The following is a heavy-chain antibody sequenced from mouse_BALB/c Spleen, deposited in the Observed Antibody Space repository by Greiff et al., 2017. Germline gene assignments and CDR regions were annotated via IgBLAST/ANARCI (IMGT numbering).Heavy chain of an antibody. J-gene: IGHJ4*01. V-gene: IGHV3-2*02. CDR2: ISYSGST. D-gene: IGHD2-3*01. CDR3: ARYDGYPSYAMDY. Sequence: DVQLVESGPGLVKPSQSLSLTCTVTGYSITSDYAWNWIRQFPGNKLEWMGYISYSGSTSYNPSLKSRISITRDTSKNQFFLQLNSVTTEDTATYYCARYDGYPSYAMDYWGQGTSVTVSS. CDR1: GYSITSDYA.